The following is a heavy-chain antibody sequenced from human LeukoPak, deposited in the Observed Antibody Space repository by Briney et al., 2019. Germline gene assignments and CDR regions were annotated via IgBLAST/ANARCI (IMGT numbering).Heavy chain of an antibody. D-gene: IGHD2-15*01. V-gene: IGHV1-46*01. J-gene: IGHJ4*02. CDR2: INPSGGST. Sequence: ASVKVSCKASGYTFTSYYMHWVRQAPGPGLEWMGVINPSGGSTSYAQKFQGRVTMTRDTSTSTVYMELSSLRSEDTAVYYCAREGLVVVAATIFDYWGQGTLVTVSS. CDR1: GYTFTSYY. CDR3: AREGLVVVAATIFDY.